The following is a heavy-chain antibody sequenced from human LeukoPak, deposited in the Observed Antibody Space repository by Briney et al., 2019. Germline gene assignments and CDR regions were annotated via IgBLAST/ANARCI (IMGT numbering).Heavy chain of an antibody. V-gene: IGHV5-51*01. CDR1: GYSFTSYW. J-gene: IGHJ3*02. Sequence: GESLKISCKASGYSFTSYWIGWVRQMPEKGLEWMGLIYPGDSDTRYSPSFQGQVTISVDKSISTAYLQWSNLKASDTAMYYCARPAVAGTAGGFDIWGQGTMVTVSS. CDR3: ARPAVAGTAGGFDI. CDR2: IYPGDSDT. D-gene: IGHD6-19*01.